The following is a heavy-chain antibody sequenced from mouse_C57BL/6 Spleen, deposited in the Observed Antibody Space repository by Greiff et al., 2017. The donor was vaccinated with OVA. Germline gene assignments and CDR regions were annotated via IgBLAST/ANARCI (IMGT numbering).Heavy chain of an antibody. D-gene: IGHD1-1*01. J-gene: IGHJ2*01. CDR3: ARGGNYYYGSIDY. Sequence: VQLQQPGAELVKPGASVKLSCKASGYTFTSYWMHWVKQRPGQGLEWIGMIHPNSGSTNYNEKFKSKATLTVDKSSSTAYMQLSSLTSEDSAVYYCARGGNYYYGSIDYWGQGTTLTVSS. CDR1: GYTFTSYW. CDR2: IHPNSGST. V-gene: IGHV1-64*01.